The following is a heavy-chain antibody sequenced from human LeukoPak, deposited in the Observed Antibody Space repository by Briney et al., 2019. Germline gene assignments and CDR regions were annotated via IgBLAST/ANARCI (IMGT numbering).Heavy chain of an antibody. D-gene: IGHD6-13*01. Sequence: SDTLSLTCTVSGGSISSGDYYWSWLRQPPGKGLEWIGEINHSGSTNYNPSLKSRVTISVDTSKNQFSLKLSSVTAADTAVYYCARGTQRSSWYRAEYFQHWGQGTLVTVSS. V-gene: IGHV4-39*07. J-gene: IGHJ1*01. CDR2: INHSGST. CDR1: GGSISSGDYY. CDR3: ARGTQRSSWYRAEYFQH.